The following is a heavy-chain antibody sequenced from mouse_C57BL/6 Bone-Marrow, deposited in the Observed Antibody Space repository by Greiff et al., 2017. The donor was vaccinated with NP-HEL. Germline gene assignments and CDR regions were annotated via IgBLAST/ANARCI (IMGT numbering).Heavy chain of an antibody. CDR2: IYPRSGNT. D-gene: IGHD2-1*01. J-gene: IGHJ2*01. Sequence: VQLQQSGAELARPGASVKLSCKASGYTFTSYGISWVKQRTGQGLEWIGEIYPRSGNTYYNEKFKGKATLTADKSSSTAYMELRSLTSEDSAVYFCARGGTTRKRSVLFDYWGQGTTLTVSS. V-gene: IGHV1-81*01. CDR3: ARGGTTRKRSVLFDY. CDR1: GYTFTSYG.